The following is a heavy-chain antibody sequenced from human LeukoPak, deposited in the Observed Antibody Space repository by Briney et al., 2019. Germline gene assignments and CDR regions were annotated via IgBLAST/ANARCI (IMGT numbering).Heavy chain of an antibody. D-gene: IGHD3-9*01. J-gene: IGHJ5*02. CDR2: ISSSSYI. CDR3: AREESAYYDILTGYSNWFDP. Sequence: GGSLRLSCAASGFTFSSYSMNWVRQAPGKGLEWVSSISSSSYIYYADSVKGRFTISRDNAKNSLYLQMNSLRAEDTAVYYCAREESAYYDILTGYSNWFDPWGQGTLVTVSS. V-gene: IGHV3-21*01. CDR1: GFTFSSYS.